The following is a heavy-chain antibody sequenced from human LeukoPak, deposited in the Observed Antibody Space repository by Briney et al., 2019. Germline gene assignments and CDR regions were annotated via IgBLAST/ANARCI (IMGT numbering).Heavy chain of an antibody. CDR2: ISVRSNYI. J-gene: IGHJ4*02. Sequence: GGSLRLSCAGSGFTFSFYAMNWVRQAPGKGLEWVSSISVRSNYIYYADSVRGRFTISRDDAGDSLYQQMNSLRAEDTAVYYCVRLRRNSDTSGYYYYYDFWGQGTLVTVSS. CDR1: GFTFSFYA. CDR3: VRLRRNSDTSGYYYYYDF. D-gene: IGHD3-22*01. V-gene: IGHV3-21*01.